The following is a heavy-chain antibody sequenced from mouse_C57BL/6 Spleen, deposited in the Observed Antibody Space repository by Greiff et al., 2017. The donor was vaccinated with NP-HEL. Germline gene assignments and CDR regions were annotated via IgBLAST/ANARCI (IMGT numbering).Heavy chain of an antibody. V-gene: IGHV14-4*01. CDR1: GFNIKDDY. Sequence: VQLKESGAELVRPGASVKLSCTASGFNIKDDYMHWVKQRPEQGLEWIGWIDPENGDTEYASKFQGKATITADTSSNTAYLQLSSLTSEDTAVYYCTTRGTTVGDYAMDYWGQGTSVTVSS. CDR3: TTRGTTVGDYAMDY. J-gene: IGHJ4*01. D-gene: IGHD1-1*01. CDR2: IDPENGDT.